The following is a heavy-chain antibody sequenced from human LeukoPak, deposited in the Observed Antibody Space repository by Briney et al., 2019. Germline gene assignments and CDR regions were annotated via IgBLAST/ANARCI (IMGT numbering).Heavy chain of an antibody. J-gene: IGHJ6*03. CDR1: GFTFDDYG. V-gene: IGHV3-20*04. CDR2: INWNGGST. Sequence: GGSLRLSCAASGFTFDDYGMSWVRPPPGEGLEWVSGINWNGGSTGYADSVKGRFTISRVNAKNSLYLQMHSLRAEDTALYYCARDAYCSSTSCLYYYYYYMDVWGKGTTVTVSS. CDR3: ARDAYCSSTSCLYYYYYYMDV. D-gene: IGHD2-2*01.